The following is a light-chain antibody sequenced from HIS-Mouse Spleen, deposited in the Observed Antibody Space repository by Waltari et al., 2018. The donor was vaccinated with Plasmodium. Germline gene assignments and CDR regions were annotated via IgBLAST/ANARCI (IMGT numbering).Light chain of an antibody. Sequence: EIVLTQSPATLSLSPGERATLSCRASQSVSSYLAWYQQKPGQAPRPLIYDASNRATGIPARFSGSGSGTDSTLTISSLEPEDFAVYYCQQRSNWPRVLTFGGGTKVEIK. J-gene: IGKJ4*01. V-gene: IGKV3-11*01. CDR3: QQRSNWPRVLT. CDR2: DAS. CDR1: QSVSSY.